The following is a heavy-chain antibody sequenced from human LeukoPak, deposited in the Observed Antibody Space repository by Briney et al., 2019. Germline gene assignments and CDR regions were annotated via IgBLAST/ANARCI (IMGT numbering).Heavy chain of an antibody. CDR2: IWDDGSNK. CDR3: AKVAVPAAMGGYYYYMDV. CDR1: GFTFSSYG. J-gene: IGHJ6*03. D-gene: IGHD2-2*01. Sequence: GRSLRLSCAASGFTFSSYGMHWVRQAPGKGLEWVAVIWDDGSNKYYADSVKGRFTISRDNSKNTLYLQMNSLRAEDTAVYYCAKVAVPAAMGGYYYYMDVWGKGTAVTVSS. V-gene: IGHV3-33*06.